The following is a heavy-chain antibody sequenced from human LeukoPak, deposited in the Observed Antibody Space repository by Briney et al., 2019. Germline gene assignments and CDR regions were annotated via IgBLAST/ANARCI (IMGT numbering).Heavy chain of an antibody. CDR2: ITPDGSAK. D-gene: IGHD2-2*01. CDR1: AFTFSSYW. Sequence: PGGSLRLSCAASAFTFSSYWMIWVRQAPGKGLEWVANITPDGSAKYYVDSVKGRFTISRDNAKNSLYLQMNSLRAEDAAVYYCAREIVVVPAAAHFDYWGQGTLVTVSS. CDR3: AREIVVVPAAAHFDY. J-gene: IGHJ4*02. V-gene: IGHV3-7*01.